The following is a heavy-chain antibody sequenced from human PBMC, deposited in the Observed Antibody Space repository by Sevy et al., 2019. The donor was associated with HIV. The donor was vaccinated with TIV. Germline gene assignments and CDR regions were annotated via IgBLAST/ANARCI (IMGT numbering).Heavy chain of an antibody. CDR3: ARDEPYDSSGYSLDY. CDR1: GYTFTSYG. CDR2: ISAYNGNT. V-gene: IGHV1-18*01. D-gene: IGHD3-22*01. J-gene: IGHJ4*02. Sequence: ASVKVSCKASGYTFTSYGISWVRQAPGQGLEWMGWISAYNGNTNYAQKLQGRVTMTTDTSTSTAYMELRSLRSDDTAVYYCARDEPYDSSGYSLDYWGQRTLVTVSS.